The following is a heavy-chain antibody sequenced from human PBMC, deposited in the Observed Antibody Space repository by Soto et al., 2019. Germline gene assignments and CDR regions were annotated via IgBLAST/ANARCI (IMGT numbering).Heavy chain of an antibody. CDR1: GGPISGYY. CDR2: MFYTGTA. CDR3: ATLTGNNWFDP. J-gene: IGHJ5*02. D-gene: IGHD3-9*01. V-gene: IGHV4-59*01. Sequence: PSETLSLTCTVSGGPISGYYWSWIRQPPGKGLEWIGFMFYTGTAGYNPSLKSRVTMSVDTSKNQFSLRLRSVTAADTAVYYCATLTGNNWFDPWGQGALVTVS.